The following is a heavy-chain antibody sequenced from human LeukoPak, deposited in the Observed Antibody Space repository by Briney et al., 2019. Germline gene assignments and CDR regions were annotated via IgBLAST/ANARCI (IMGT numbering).Heavy chain of an antibody. CDR1: GFSFSRYY. D-gene: IGHD1-26*01. J-gene: IGHJ4*02. CDR2: IPTSGISV. V-gene: IGHV3-11*01. CDR3: TRAVGLGPGAHFDQ. Sequence: GGSLRLSCAASGFSFSRYYMSWVRQTPGKALEWISYIPTSGISVHYADSVWGRFTASRDDAKNSLHLQMDSLRVGDTAVYYCTRAVGLGPGAHFDQWGQGALVIVSS.